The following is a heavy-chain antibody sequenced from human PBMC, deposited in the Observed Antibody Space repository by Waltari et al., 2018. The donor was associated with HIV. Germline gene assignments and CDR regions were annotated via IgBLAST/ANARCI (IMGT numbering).Heavy chain of an antibody. CDR3: AKEYLVVVTSGGPFDP. V-gene: IGHV3-30*18. Sequence: QVKLVESGGGVVQPGRSLRLSCAASGFSFSSYGMHWGRQAPGKGLEWVAVISYDGSSKYYADPVKGLFINARDKSKNTLYLQMNGLRAEDTAVYYGAKEYLVVVTSGGPFDPWGQGTLVTVSS. CDR2: ISYDGSSK. J-gene: IGHJ5*02. D-gene: IGHD2-21*02. CDR1: GFSFSSYG.